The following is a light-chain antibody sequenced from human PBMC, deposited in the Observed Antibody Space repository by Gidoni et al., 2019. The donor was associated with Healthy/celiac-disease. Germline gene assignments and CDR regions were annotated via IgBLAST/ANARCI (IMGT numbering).Light chain of an antibody. V-gene: IGLV2-23*01. CDR1: SSDVGSYNL. J-gene: IGLJ3*02. CDR3: CSYAGNSTLKV. Sequence: QSALTQPASVSGSPGQSITISCTGTSSDVGSYNLVSWYQQPPGKAPKLMIYEGSKRPSGVSNRFSGSKSGNTASRTISGLQAEDEADYYCCSYAGNSTLKVFGGGTKLTVL. CDR2: EGS.